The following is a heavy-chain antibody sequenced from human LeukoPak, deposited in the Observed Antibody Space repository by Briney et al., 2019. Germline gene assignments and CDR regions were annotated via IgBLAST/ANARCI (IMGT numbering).Heavy chain of an antibody. J-gene: IGHJ5*02. CDR1: GGSISSSSYY. CDR3: ARPYDSSSYYRSPWFDP. D-gene: IGHD3-22*01. CDR2: IYYSGST. V-gene: IGHV4-39*01. Sequence: SETLSLTCTVSGGSISSSSYYWGWIRQPPGKGLEWIGSIYYSGSTYYNPSLKSRVTISVDTSKNQFSLKLSSVTAADTAVYYCARPYDSSSYYRSPWFDPWGQGTLVTVSS.